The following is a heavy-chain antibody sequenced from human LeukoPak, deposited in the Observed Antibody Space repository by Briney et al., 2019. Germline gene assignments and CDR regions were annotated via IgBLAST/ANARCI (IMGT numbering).Heavy chain of an antibody. J-gene: IGHJ5*02. CDR2: INHSGST. Sequence: PSETLSLTCAVYGGSFSGYYWSWIRQPPGKGQEWIGEINHSGSTNYNPSLKSRVTISVDTSKNQFSLKLSSVTAADTAVYYCARGRLSLYGSGSYYEYNWFDPWGQGTLVTVSS. CDR1: GGSFSGYY. CDR3: ARGRLSLYGSGSYYEYNWFDP. V-gene: IGHV4-34*01. D-gene: IGHD3-10*01.